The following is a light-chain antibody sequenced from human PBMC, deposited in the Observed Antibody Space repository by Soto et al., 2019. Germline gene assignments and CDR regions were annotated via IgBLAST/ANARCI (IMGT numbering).Light chain of an antibody. J-gene: IGLJ1*01. CDR2: DVS. V-gene: IGLV2-14*01. Sequence: QSALTQPASVSGSPGQSITIPCTGTSSDVGGYNYVSWYQQHPGKAPKLMIYDVSNRPSGVSNRFSGSKSGNTASLTISGLQAEDEADYYCSSYTSSSTLYVFGTGTKVTVL. CDR3: SSYTSSSTLYV. CDR1: SSDVGGYNY.